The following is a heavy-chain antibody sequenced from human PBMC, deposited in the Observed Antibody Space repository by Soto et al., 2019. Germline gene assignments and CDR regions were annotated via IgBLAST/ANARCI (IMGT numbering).Heavy chain of an antibody. Sequence: HXGXSLRLSCEASGXTFSSYAMSWVRQAPGKGLEWVSAISGSDNSKYYADSVKGRFTISRDNSTNTMYLKMSSLRADDTAVYYCAPMGVWGQGTTGTVSS. CDR3: APMGV. CDR1: GXTFSSYA. J-gene: IGHJ6*02. CDR2: ISGSDNSK. V-gene: IGHV3-23*01.